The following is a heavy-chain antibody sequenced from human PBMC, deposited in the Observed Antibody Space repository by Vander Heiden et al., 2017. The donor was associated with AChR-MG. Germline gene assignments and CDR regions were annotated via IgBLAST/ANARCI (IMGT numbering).Heavy chain of an antibody. J-gene: IGHJ4*02. CDR2: ISYDGSDK. Sequence: VQLVESGGGVVQPGRSLRLPCAASGFIFRSYGLHWVRQAPGKGLEWVAVISYDGSDKYYAGSVKGRFTISRDNSKNTLYLQMNSLRAEDTAMYYCAKGISSGYSTSWSPYYFDYWGQGTLVTVSS. CDR3: AKGISSGYSTSWSPYYFDY. D-gene: IGHD6-13*01. V-gene: IGHV3-30*18. CDR1: GFIFRSYG.